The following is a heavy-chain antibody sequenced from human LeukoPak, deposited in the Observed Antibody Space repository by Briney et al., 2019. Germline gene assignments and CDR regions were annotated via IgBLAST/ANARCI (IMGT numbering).Heavy chain of an antibody. CDR1: GFTFSSYG. V-gene: IGHV3-23*01. CDR3: ARDRKLRFLEWPNSGAADAFDI. Sequence: PGGSLRLSCAASGFTFSSYGMSWVRQAPGKGLEWVSAISATGGTTYYADSVKGRFTISRDNAKNSLYLQMNSLRAEDTAVYYCARDRKLRFLEWPNSGAADAFDIWGQGTMVTVSS. CDR2: ISATGGTT. D-gene: IGHD3-3*01. J-gene: IGHJ3*02.